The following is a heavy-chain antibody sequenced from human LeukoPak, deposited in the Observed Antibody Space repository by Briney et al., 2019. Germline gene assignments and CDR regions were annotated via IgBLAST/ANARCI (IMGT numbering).Heavy chain of an antibody. Sequence: SETLSLTCAVYGGSFSGYYWSWLRQPPGKGLEWIGEINHSGSTNYNPSLKSRVTISVDTSKNQFSLKLSSVTAADTTVYYYTRPPRTVLRFCCTLAEYFQHWGQGTLVTVSS. CDR1: GGSFSGYY. J-gene: IGHJ1*01. D-gene: IGHD3-3*01. CDR2: INHSGST. CDR3: TRPPRTVLRFCCTLAEYFQH. V-gene: IGHV4-34*01.